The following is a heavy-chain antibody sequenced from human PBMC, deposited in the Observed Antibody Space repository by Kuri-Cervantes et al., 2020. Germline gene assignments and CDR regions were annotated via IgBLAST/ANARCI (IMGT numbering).Heavy chain of an antibody. D-gene: IGHD6-13*01. CDR2: INHSGST. CDR1: GGSFSGYY. CDR3: ARGRIAAAGTRWFDP. V-gene: IGHV4-34*01. Sequence: ESLKISCAVYGGSFSGYYWSWIRQPPGKGLEWIGEINHSGSTNYNPSLKSRVTISVDTSKNQFSLKLSSVTAADTAVYYCARGRIAAAGTRWFDPWGQGTLVTVSS. J-gene: IGHJ5*02.